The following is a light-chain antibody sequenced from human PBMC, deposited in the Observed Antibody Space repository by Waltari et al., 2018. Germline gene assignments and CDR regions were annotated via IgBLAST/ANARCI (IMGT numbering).Light chain of an antibody. CDR1: RSDVGSYNL. J-gene: IGLJ2*01. V-gene: IGLV2-23*02. CDR2: EVA. Sequence: QSALTQPASVSGSPGQSITISCTGTRSDVGSYNLFSWYQQHPGKAPKLLIYEVAKRPSGVSNRFSGSKSGYTASLTISGLQAEDEADYYCCSYAGSNNFVIFGGGTKLTVL. CDR3: CSYAGSNNFVI.